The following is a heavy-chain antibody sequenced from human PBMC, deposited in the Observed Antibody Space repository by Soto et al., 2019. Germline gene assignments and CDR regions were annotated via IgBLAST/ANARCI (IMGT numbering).Heavy chain of an antibody. J-gene: IGHJ4*02. D-gene: IGHD3-16*02. V-gene: IGHV2-5*02. CDR2: IYGDDDK. CDR1: GFSLSTGTVG. CDR3: AHSLITFGGIIVTFHY. Sequence: QITLKESGPTLVKPTQTLTLTCSFSGFSLSTGTVGVGWIRQSPGKALEWLALIYGDDDKRYSPSLKSRLTITKDTSKNQVCLTMTNMDPVDTATYFCAHSLITFGGIIVTFHYWGQGTLVTVSS.